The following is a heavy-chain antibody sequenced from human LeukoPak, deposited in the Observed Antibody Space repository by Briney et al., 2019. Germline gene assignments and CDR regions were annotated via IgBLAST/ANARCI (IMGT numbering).Heavy chain of an antibody. CDR1: GGSISSYY. Sequence: PSETLSLTCTVSGGSISSYYWSWIRQPPGKGLEWIGYIYYSGSTYYNPSLKSRVTISVDTSKNQFSLKLSSVTAADTAVYYCARNKLLWFGETKSGYFDYWGQGTLVTVSS. J-gene: IGHJ4*02. CDR3: ARNKLLWFGETKSGYFDY. V-gene: IGHV4-59*06. CDR2: IYYSGST. D-gene: IGHD3-10*01.